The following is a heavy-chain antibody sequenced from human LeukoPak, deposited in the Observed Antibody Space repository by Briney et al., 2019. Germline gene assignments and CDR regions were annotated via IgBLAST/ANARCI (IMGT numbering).Heavy chain of an antibody. D-gene: IGHD3-22*01. CDR2: IYYSGSP. J-gene: IGHJ4*02. CDR3: ARLGYYDSSGYYCFDY. CDR1: GGSLSSSSYY. Sequence: SETLSLTCTVSGGSLSSSSYYWGWIRQPPGKGLEWIGRIYYSGSPYYNPSLKSRVTISVDTSKNQFSLKLSSVTAADTAVYYCARLGYYDSSGYYCFDYWGQGTLVTVSS. V-gene: IGHV4-39*01.